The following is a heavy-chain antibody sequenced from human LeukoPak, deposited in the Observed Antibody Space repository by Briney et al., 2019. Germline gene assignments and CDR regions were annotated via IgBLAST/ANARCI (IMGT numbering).Heavy chain of an antibody. J-gene: IGHJ4*02. Sequence: ARSLRLSCAASGVTFSSYDMHWIRQAPGKGLEWVAVIWHDGSNKYYADSVKGRFTISRDNSKNTLYLQMNSLRAEDTAVYYCAREVAIGVIDYWGQGTLVTVSS. D-gene: IGHD3-10*01. CDR2: IWHDGSNK. CDR3: AREVAIGVIDY. V-gene: IGHV3-33*08. CDR1: GVTFSSYD.